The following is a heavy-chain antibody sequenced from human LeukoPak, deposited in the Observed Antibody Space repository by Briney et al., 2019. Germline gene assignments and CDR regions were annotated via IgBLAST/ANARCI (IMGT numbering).Heavy chain of an antibody. D-gene: IGHD5-24*01. CDR1: GYTFTSYY. Sequence: GASVKVSCKASGYTFTSYYMHWVRQAPGQGLEWMGIINPSGGSTSYAQKFQGRVTMTRDTSTSTVYMELSSLRSEDTAVYYCASEKGDGYNYYYGMDVWGQGTTVTVSS. J-gene: IGHJ6*02. CDR3: ASEKGDGYNYYYGMDV. V-gene: IGHV1-46*01. CDR2: INPSGGST.